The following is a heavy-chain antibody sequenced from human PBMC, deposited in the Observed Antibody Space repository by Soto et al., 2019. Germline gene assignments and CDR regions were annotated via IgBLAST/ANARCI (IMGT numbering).Heavy chain of an antibody. CDR3: ARTAEAGIPYFDY. V-gene: IGHV4-59*12. Sequence: SETLSLTCSVSSGSITGYYWSWIRRPPGKGLEWIGYIYFTGSTNYSPSLRSRLTISADTSENRLSLTLRSVTAADTAVYYCARTAEAGIPYFDYWGQGALVTVSS. CDR2: IYFTGST. J-gene: IGHJ4*02. D-gene: IGHD6-13*01. CDR1: SGSITGYY.